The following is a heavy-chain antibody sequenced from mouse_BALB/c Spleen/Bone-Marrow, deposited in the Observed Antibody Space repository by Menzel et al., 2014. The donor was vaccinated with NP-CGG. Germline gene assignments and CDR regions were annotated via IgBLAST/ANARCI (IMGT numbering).Heavy chain of an antibody. CDR3: AREGNYYGSIAMDY. Sequence: QVQLKESGAELVKPGASVKLSCKASGYTFTSYWMHWVKQRPGQGLEWIGEINPSNGRTNYNEKFKSKATLTVDKSSSTAYMQLSGLTSEDSAVYYCAREGNYYGSIAMDYWGQGTSVTVSS. CDR1: GYTFTSYW. J-gene: IGHJ4*01. V-gene: IGHV1S81*02. D-gene: IGHD1-1*01. CDR2: INPSNGRT.